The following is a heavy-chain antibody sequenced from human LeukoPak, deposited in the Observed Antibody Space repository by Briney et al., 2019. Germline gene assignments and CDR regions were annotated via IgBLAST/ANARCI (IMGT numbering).Heavy chain of an antibody. D-gene: IGHD6-19*01. V-gene: IGHV3-74*01. CDR2: INSHGSST. J-gene: IGHJ4*02. CDR3: ARDSSGWYLVYYFDY. Sequence: GGSLRLSCAASGFTFSSYWMHWVRQAPGKGLVWVSRINSHGSSTTYADSVEGRFTISRDNAENTLYLQMNSLRAEDTAVYYCARDSSGWYLVYYFDYWGQGTLVTVSS. CDR1: GFTFSSYW.